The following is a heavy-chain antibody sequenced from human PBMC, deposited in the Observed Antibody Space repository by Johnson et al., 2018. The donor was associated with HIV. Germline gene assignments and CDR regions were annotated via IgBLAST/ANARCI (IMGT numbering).Heavy chain of an antibody. Sequence: VQLVESGGGVVQPGRSLRLSCAASGFTFNSYGMHWVRQAPGKGLEWVAVIWYDGSNKYYADSVTGRFTISRDNSKNTLYLQMNSLRAEDTAVYYCVKGIDSSSWYAFDIWGQGTMVTVSS. D-gene: IGHD6-13*01. J-gene: IGHJ3*02. CDR2: IWYDGSNK. CDR3: VKGIDSSSWYAFDI. V-gene: IGHV3-33*06. CDR1: GFTFNSYG.